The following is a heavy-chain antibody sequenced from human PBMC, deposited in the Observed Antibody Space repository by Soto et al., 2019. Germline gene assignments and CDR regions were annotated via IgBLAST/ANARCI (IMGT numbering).Heavy chain of an antibody. D-gene: IGHD2-8*01. CDR3: AKESLNGYFDY. CDR1: GFTFSSYA. Sequence: GGSLRLSCAASGFTFSSYATGWVRQAPGKGLEWVSAISASGGDTYYADSVKGRFTISRDNSKNTLFLQMNSLRAEDTAVYYCAKESLNGYFDYWGQGTLVTV. J-gene: IGHJ4*02. CDR2: ISASGGDT. V-gene: IGHV3-23*01.